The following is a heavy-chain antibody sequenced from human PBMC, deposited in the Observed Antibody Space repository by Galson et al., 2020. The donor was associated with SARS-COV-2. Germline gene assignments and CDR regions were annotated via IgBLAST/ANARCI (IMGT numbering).Heavy chain of an antibody. Sequence: SQTLSLSCVISGDSVSSNIDAWDWNRPSPSRGLEWRGRTYYRAPWHTNYADSVRSPITVSPDTSKNHVFLHLSSVTPEDTAVYFCATWRFDSWGQGTLVTVSS. J-gene: IGHJ4*02. V-gene: IGHV6-1*01. CDR3: ATWRFDS. CDR1: GDSVSSNIDA. CDR2: TYYRAPWHT.